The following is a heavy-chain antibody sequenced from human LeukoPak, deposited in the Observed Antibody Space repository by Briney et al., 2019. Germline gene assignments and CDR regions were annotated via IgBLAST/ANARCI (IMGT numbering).Heavy chain of an antibody. J-gene: IGHJ4*02. CDR1: GYTFTSYY. CDR3: ARDRSPAPGRSYGRGHFDY. D-gene: IGHD5-18*01. CDR2: INPSGGST. Sequence: ASVKVSCKASGYTFTSYYMHWVRQAPGQGLEWMGMINPSGGSTSYAQKFQGRVTMTRDTSTSTAYMELSSLRSEDTAVYYCARDRSPAPGRSYGRGHFDYWGQGTLVTVSS. V-gene: IGHV1-46*01.